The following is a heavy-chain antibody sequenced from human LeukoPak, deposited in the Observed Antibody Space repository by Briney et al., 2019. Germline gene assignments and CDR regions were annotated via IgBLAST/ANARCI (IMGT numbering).Heavy chain of an antibody. D-gene: IGHD2-15*01. CDR1: GGSIRRSTYY. Sequence: SETLSLTCTVSGGSIRRSTYYWGWIRQPPGKGLEWIGSIYYSGGTYYNPSLKSRVTISVDTSKNQFSLKLSSVTAADTAVYYCAXHDGYNGGNSFFDYWGQGTLVTVSS. CDR3: AXHDGYNGGNSFFDY. CDR2: IYYSGGT. J-gene: IGHJ4*02. V-gene: IGHV4-39*01.